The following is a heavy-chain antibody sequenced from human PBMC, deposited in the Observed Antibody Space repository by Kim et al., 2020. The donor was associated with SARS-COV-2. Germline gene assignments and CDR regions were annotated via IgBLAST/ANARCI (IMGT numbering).Heavy chain of an antibody. J-gene: IGHJ6*01. D-gene: IGHD5-18*01. CDR2: NSCTGHT. Sequence: SETLSLTCTVSGASINSGGYYWTWIRQHPGKGLEWIGYNSCTGHTSYKPSLQSRVAVSMYTSKNHFSLSLNSPTAADAAEYSCASGRNTYGSYYYGMDF. CDR1: GASINSGGYY. V-gene: IGHV4-31*03. CDR3: ASGRNTYGSYYYGMDF.